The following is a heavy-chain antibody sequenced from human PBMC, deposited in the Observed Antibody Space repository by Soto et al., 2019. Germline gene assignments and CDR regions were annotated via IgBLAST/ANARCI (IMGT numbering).Heavy chain of an antibody. CDR3: ARDLGYCTNGVCHNNYYFDY. CDR2: IIPIFGTA. D-gene: IGHD2-8*01. CDR1: GGTFSSYA. J-gene: IGHJ4*02. Sequence: ASVKVSCKASGGTFSSYAISWVRQAPGQGLEWMGGIIPIFGTANYAQKFQGRVTITADESTSTAYMELSSLRSEDTAVYYCARDLGYCTNGVCHNNYYFDYWGQGTLVTVPQ. V-gene: IGHV1-69*13.